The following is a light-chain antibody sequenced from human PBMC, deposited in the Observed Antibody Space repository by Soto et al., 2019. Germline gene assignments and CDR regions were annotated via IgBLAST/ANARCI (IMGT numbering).Light chain of an antibody. CDR3: HLHNDWHPIT. J-gene: IGKJ5*01. V-gene: IGKV3-15*01. CDR2: YAS. CDR1: QSVSHN. Sequence: EIMMTQSPATLSVSPGERITLSCRASQSVSHNLACYQQKPGQAPRLLIYYASTRATGIPPRFSGSVSGTEFTLAISSLQPEDFALYTCHLHNDWHPITFGQGTRLEIK.